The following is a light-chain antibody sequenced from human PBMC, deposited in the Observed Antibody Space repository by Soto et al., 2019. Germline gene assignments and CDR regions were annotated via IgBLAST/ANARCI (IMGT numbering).Light chain of an antibody. Sequence: QSVLTQSPSVSGAPGQGVSISCIGSTSNIGAGYDVHWYQHLPGTAPKLLIYGNTNRPSGVPDRFSGSKSGTSASLVITGLQPADEAVYYCQSYDNRLKSSIFGGGTKLTVL. CDR1: TSNIGAGYD. CDR3: QSYDNRLKSSI. J-gene: IGLJ2*01. CDR2: GNT. V-gene: IGLV1-40*01.